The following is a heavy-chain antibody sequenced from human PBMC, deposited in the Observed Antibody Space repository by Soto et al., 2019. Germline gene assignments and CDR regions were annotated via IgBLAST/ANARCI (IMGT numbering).Heavy chain of an antibody. CDR2: ISAYNGNT. CDR1: GYTFTSYG. V-gene: IGHV1-18*04. D-gene: IGHD3-3*01. Sequence: ASVKVSCKASGYTFTSYGISWVRQAPGQGLEWMGWISAYNGNTNYAQKLQGRVTMTTDTSTSTAYMELRSLRSDDTAVYYCARDVRFLEWLFDRTGAFDIWGQGTMVT. CDR3: ARDVRFLEWLFDRTGAFDI. J-gene: IGHJ3*02.